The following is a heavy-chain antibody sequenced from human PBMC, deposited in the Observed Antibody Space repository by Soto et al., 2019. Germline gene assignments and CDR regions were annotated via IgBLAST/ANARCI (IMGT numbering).Heavy chain of an antibody. D-gene: IGHD1-1*01. Sequence: GGSLRLSCVASGFTFNRYGMHWVRQAPGKGLEWVAEISFDGTAKYYAESVKGRFTVSRDNGNNTLHLEMNSLGAKDTAVYYCATGRSTRFDPWGQGTLVTVSS. J-gene: IGHJ5*02. CDR1: GFTFNRYG. CDR3: ATGRSTRFDP. V-gene: IGHV3-30*03. CDR2: ISFDGTAK.